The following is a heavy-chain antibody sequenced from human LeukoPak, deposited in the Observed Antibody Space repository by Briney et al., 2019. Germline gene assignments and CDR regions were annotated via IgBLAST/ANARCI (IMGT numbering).Heavy chain of an antibody. J-gene: IGHJ6*03. D-gene: IGHD6-13*01. CDR3: AREKGTAAAGMNYYYYYMDV. V-gene: IGHV4-61*02. CDR1: GGSISSGSYY. Sequence: SETLSLTCTVSGGSISSGSYYWSWIRQPAGKGLEWIGRIYTCGSTNYNPSLKSRVTISVDTSKNQFSLKLSSVTAADTAVYYCAREKGTAAAGMNYYYYYMDVWGKGTTVTISS. CDR2: IYTCGST.